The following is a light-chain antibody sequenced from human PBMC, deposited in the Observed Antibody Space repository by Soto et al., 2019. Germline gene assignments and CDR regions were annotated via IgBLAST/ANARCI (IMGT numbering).Light chain of an antibody. CDR1: QSISSW. J-gene: IGKJ1*01. Sequence: DIQMTQSPSTLSASVGDRVTITCRASQSISSWLAWYQQKPGKAPKLLIYGASSLEGGVPSRFSGSGSGTEFTLTISSLQPDDFATYYCQQYNSYSWTFGQGTKVDIK. CDR2: GAS. CDR3: QQYNSYSWT. V-gene: IGKV1-5*01.